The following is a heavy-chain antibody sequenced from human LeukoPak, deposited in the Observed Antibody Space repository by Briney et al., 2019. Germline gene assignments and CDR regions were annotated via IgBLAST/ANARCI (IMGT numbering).Heavy chain of an antibody. Sequence: GGSLRLSCAASGVTFSNYALSWVRQAPGKGLEWVSSISSSSSYIYYADSVKGRFTISRDNSKNTLYLQMNSLRAEDTAVYYCAKTLEAITVFGVIMNRFDYWGQGTLVTVSS. D-gene: IGHD3-3*01. CDR3: AKTLEAITVFGVIMNRFDY. J-gene: IGHJ4*02. CDR2: ISSSSSYI. CDR1: GVTFSNYA. V-gene: IGHV3-21*04.